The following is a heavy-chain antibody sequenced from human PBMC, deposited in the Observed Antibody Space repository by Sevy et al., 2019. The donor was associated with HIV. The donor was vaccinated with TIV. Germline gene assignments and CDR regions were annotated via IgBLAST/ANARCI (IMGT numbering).Heavy chain of an antibody. Sequence: GGSLRLSCAASGFTFSDYYMTWIRQAPGKGLEWVSYISSSGTTIYNTDSVKGRFTISRDNARNSRYLQMNSLRAEDTAVYYCARAGDDYCISTDCNQNWFDPWGQGTLVTVSS. CDR1: GFTFSDYY. V-gene: IGHV3-11*01. J-gene: IGHJ5*02. CDR3: ARAGDDYCISTDCNQNWFDP. CDR2: ISSSGTTI. D-gene: IGHD5-12*01.